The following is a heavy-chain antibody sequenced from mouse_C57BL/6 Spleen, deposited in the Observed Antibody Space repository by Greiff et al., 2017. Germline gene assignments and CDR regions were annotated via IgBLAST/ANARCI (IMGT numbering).Heavy chain of an antibody. CDR1: GYSFTGYF. J-gene: IGHJ2*01. Sequence: VQLQQSGPELVKPGDSVKISCKASGYSFTGYFMNWVMQSHGKSLEWIGRINPYNGDTFYNQKFKGKATLTVDKSSSTAHMELRSLTSEDSAVYYCARDYYYGSSYGYFDYWGQGTTLTVSS. V-gene: IGHV1-20*01. CDR3: ARDYYYGSSYGYFDY. CDR2: INPYNGDT. D-gene: IGHD1-1*01.